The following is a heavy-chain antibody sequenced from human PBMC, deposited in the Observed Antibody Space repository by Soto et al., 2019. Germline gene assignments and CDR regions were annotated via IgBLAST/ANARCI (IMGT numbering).Heavy chain of an antibody. Sequence: QVQLVQSGAEVKKPGASVKVSCKASGYTFTSYGISWLRQASGQGLEWMGWISAYNGNTKYAQKLQGRVTMTTDTSTSTAYMELRSLRSDDTAVYYCARDEAYNWNDGGWFDPWGQGTLVTVSS. D-gene: IGHD1-1*01. V-gene: IGHV1-18*01. CDR2: ISAYNGNT. CDR3: ARDEAYNWNDGGWFDP. CDR1: GYTFTSYG. J-gene: IGHJ5*02.